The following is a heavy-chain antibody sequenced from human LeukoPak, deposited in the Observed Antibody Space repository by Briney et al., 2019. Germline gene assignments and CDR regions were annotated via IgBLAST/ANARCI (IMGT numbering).Heavy chain of an antibody. D-gene: IGHD1-1*01. J-gene: IGHJ4*02. CDR1: GFTFSSYS. CDR2: ISSSSSTI. CDR3: ARGPSGDLQHGCVGGY. V-gene: IGHV3-48*04. Sequence: PGGPLRLSCAASGFTFSSYSMNWVRQAPGKGLEWVSYISSSSSTIYYADSVKGRFTISRDNAKNSLYLQMNSLRAEDTAVYYCARGPSGDLQHGCVGGYWGQGTLVTVSS.